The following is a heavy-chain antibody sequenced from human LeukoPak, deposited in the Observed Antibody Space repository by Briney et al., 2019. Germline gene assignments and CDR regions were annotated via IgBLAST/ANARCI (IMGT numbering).Heavy chain of an antibody. Sequence: AGGSLRLSCAASGFTFDDYAMHWVRQAPGKGLEWVSLISWDGGSTYYADSVKGRFTISRDNSKNTLHLQMNSLRAEDTAVYYCAKDLSGAAYTFDYWGQGTLVTVSS. CDR2: ISWDGGST. V-gene: IGHV3-43D*04. D-gene: IGHD3-16*01. CDR1: GFTFDDYA. J-gene: IGHJ4*02. CDR3: AKDLSGAAYTFDY.